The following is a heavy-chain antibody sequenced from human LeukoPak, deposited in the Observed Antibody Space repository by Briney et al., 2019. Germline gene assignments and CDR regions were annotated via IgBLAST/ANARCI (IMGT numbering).Heavy chain of an antibody. CDR3: ASTGYRGYYFDY. CDR1: GGTFSSYA. D-gene: IGHD1-1*01. V-gene: IGHV1-69*05. Sequence: GASVKVSCKASGGTFSSYAISWVRQAPGQGLEWMGGIIPIFGTANYAQKFQGRVTITTDESTSTAYMELSSLRSEDTAVYYCASTGYRGYYFDYWGQGTLVTVSS. J-gene: IGHJ4*02. CDR2: IIPIFGTA.